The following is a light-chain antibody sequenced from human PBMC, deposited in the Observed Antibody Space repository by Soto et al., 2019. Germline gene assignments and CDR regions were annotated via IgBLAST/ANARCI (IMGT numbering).Light chain of an antibody. J-gene: IGLJ1*01. CDR3: SSYTTSNTRQIV. Sequence: QSVLTQPASVSGSPGQSITISCTGTSSDVGGYNYVSWYQQHPGKAHKFVIYDVSNQPSGVSNRFSGSKSGNTASLTISGLQAEDEADYYCSSYTTSNTRQIVFGTGTKVTVL. V-gene: IGLV2-14*01. CDR1: SSDVGGYNY. CDR2: DVS.